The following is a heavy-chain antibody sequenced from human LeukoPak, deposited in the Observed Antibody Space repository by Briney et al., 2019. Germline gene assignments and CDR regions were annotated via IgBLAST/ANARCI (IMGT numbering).Heavy chain of an antibody. J-gene: IGHJ4*02. CDR2: IYYSGST. V-gene: IGHV4-59*08. CDR3: ARVGQQLVPGYFDY. D-gene: IGHD6-13*01. Sequence: ASETLSLTCTVSGGSISSYYWSWLRQPPGEGLEWIGYIYYSGSTNYSPSLKSRVTISVDTSKIHFSLNLSSVTAADTAVYYCARVGQQLVPGYFDYWGQGTLVTVSS. CDR1: GGSISSYY.